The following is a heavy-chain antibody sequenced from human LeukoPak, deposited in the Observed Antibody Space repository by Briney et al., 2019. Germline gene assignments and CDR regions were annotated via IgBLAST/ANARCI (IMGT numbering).Heavy chain of an antibody. CDR2: ISYDGSNK. V-gene: IGHV3-30*18. J-gene: IGHJ6*03. CDR1: GFTFSNYG. CDR3: AKDSYYYDSSGYYPQYYYYYMDV. D-gene: IGHD3-22*01. Sequence: PGRSLRLSCAASGFTFSNYGMHWVRQAPGKGLEWVAVISYDGSNKYYADSLKGRFTISRDNSKNTLYLQMNSLRADDTALYHCAKDSYYYDSSGYYPQYYYYYMDVWGKGTTVTVSS.